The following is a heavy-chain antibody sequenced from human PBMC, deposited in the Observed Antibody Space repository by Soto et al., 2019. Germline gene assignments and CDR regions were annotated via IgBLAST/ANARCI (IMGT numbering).Heavy chain of an antibody. CDR1: GFDFSTYA. CDR3: AKDRPNYFGSPWGYYEPGGDC. J-gene: IGHJ1*01. Sequence: EVHLLESGGDLVQPGGSLRLSCAASGFDFSTYAMSWVRQAPGRGLEWVSSITGSGSTAFYPDSVRGRFSISRDNSKNTLYLQMHSLRVEDTALYYCAKDRPNYFGSPWGYYEPGGDCWGQGTLVTVSS. V-gene: IGHV3-23*01. CDR2: ITGSGSTA. D-gene: IGHD3-10*01.